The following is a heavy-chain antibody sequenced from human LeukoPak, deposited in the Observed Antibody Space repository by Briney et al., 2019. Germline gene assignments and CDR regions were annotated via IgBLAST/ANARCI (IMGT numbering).Heavy chain of an antibody. V-gene: IGHV1-18*01. CDR1: GYTFTSYG. D-gene: IGHD1-1*01. CDR3: ARGMGLYNWNDSGFDY. CDR2: ISAYNGNT. Sequence: ASVKVSCTASGYTFTSYGISWVRQAPGQGLEWMGWISAYNGNTNYAQKLQGRVTMTTDASTSTAYMELRSLRSDDTAVYYCARGMGLYNWNDSGFDYWGQGTLVTVSS. J-gene: IGHJ4*02.